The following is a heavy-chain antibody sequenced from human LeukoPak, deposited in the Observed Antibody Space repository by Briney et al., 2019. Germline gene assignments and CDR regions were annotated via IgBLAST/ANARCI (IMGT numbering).Heavy chain of an antibody. V-gene: IGHV4-59*08. CDR3: ARSSGYSGGWYGDY. CDR1: GGSISSYY. Sequence: SETLSLTCTVSGGSISSYYWSWIRQPPGEGLEWIGYIYYSGSTNYSPSLKSRVTISVDTSKNQFSLRLSSVTAADTAVYFCARSSGYSGGWYGDYWGQGALVTVSS. CDR2: IYYSGST. D-gene: IGHD6-19*01. J-gene: IGHJ4*02.